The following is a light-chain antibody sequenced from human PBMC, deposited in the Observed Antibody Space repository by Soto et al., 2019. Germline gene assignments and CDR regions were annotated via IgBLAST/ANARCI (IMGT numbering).Light chain of an antibody. CDR3: QPYYSTRT. CDR1: QSVLYSSNNKNY. J-gene: IGKJ1*01. V-gene: IGKV4-1*01. Sequence: DIVMTQSPDSLAVSLGERAPIHCKSGQSVLYSSNNKNYLAWYKQKPGQPPXLLIYWASTRESGVPDRFSGSGSGTDFTLTIRSLTAEDVAVYYCQPYYSTRTFGQGTKVDIK. CDR2: WAS.